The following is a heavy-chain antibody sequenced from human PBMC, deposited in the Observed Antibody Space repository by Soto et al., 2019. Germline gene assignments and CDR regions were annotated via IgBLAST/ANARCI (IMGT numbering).Heavy chain of an antibody. V-gene: IGHV1-2*02. CDR3: ARGPSPLDP. J-gene: IGHJ5*02. CDR2: VNPNTGLT. Sequence: ASVKVSCKASGSTFTALHMDWLRQAPGQGLEWMGLVNPNTGLTKYAQKFQGRVIMTRDTSINTAYMELSGLTSDDTAVYYCARGPSPLDPWGQGILVTVSS. CDR1: GSTFTALH.